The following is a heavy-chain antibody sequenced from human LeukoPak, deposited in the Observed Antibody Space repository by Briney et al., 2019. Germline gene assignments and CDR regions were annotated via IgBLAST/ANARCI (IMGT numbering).Heavy chain of an antibody. J-gene: IGHJ4*02. Sequence: PGGSLRLSCAASGFTFSSYGMHWVRQAPGKGLEWVAVIWYDGSNKYYADSVKGRFTISRDNSKNTLYLQMNSLRAEDTAVYYCAKAEGMIVVATFDYWGQGTLVTVSS. CDR1: GFTFSSYG. CDR2: IWYDGSNK. V-gene: IGHV3-33*06. CDR3: AKAEGMIVVATFDY. D-gene: IGHD3-22*01.